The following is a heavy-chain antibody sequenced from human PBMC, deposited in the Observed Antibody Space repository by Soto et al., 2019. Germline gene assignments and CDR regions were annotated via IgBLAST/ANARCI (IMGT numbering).Heavy chain of an antibody. J-gene: IGHJ6*02. V-gene: IGHV3-21*01. CDR2: ISTTSAYI. D-gene: IGHD3-10*02. Sequence: GGSLRLSCAASGFTFSGDSMNWVRQAPGKGLEWVASISTTSAYIYYADSVKGRFTISRDNAKNSLHLQMNSLRAEDTAVYYCVRDYVMDVWGQGTTVTVSS. CDR3: VRDYVMDV. CDR1: GFTFSGDS.